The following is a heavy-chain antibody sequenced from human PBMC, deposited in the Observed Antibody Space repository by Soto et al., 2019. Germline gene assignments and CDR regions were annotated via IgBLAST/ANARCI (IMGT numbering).Heavy chain of an antibody. CDR2: IYYSGST. J-gene: IGHJ4*02. D-gene: IGHD5-12*01. V-gene: IGHV4-39*01. CDR1: GGSISSSSYY. Sequence: PSETLSLTCTVSGGSISSSSYYWGWIRQPPGKGLEWIGSIYYSGSTYYNPSLKSGVTISVDTSKNQFSLKLRSVSAADTAVYYCARGSGGYSGYVIDYWGQGTLVTVSS. CDR3: ARGSGGYSGYVIDY.